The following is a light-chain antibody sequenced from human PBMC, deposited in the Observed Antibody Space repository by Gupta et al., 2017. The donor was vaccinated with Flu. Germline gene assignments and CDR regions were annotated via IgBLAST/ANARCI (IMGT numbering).Light chain of an antibody. CDR2: SAS. CDR3: QQSYSAPLFT. V-gene: IGKV1-39*01. CDR1: QSISYY. Sequence: SSLSASVGDRVTITCRASQSISYYLNWYQQKPGKAPKPLIYSASTLQSGVPSRFSGSGYGTDFTLTISSRQPDDFATYYCQQSYSAPLFTFGHGTKVDIK. J-gene: IGKJ3*01.